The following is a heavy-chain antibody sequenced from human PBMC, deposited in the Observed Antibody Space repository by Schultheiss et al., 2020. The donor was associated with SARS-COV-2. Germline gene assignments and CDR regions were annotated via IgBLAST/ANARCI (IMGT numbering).Heavy chain of an antibody. CDR3: ARGRYSSS. V-gene: IGHV1-69*05. CDR2: IIPIFGTA. Sequence: SVKVSCKASGGTFSSYAISWVRQAPGQGLEWMGGIIPIFGTANYAQKFQGRVTMTTDTSTSTAYMELRSLRSDDTAVYYCARGRYSSSWGQGTLVTVSS. D-gene: IGHD6-13*01. CDR1: GGTFSSYA. J-gene: IGHJ4*02.